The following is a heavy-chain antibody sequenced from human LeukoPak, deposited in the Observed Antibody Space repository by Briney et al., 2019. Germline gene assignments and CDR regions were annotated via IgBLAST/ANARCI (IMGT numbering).Heavy chain of an antibody. CDR1: GFTLSSYA. CDR2: ISVSGNT. D-gene: IGHD4-17*01. V-gene: IGHV3-23*01. J-gene: IGHJ3*02. CDR3: ARGLTSLSHLAGDYADAFDI. Sequence: PGGSLRLSCAASGFTLSSYAMSWVRQGPGKGLEWVSAISVSGNTYHADSVKGRFTISRDSSKNTLYLQMNSLRAEDTAVYYCARGLTSLSHLAGDYADAFDIWGQGTMVTVSS.